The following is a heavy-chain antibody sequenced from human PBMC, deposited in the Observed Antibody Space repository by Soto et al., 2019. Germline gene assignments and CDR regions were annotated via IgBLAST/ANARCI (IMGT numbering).Heavy chain of an antibody. CDR1: GGTFSSYA. CDR3: ARANVVTRGGISLNYYYYYGMDV. Sequence: QVQLVQSGAEVKKPGSSVKVSCKASGGTFSSYAISWVRQAPGQGLEWMGGIIPIFGTANYAQKFQGRVTITADESTSTXXMXLXXRRSEDTAVYYCARANVVTRGGISLNYYYYYGMDVWGQGTTVTVSS. CDR2: IIPIFGTA. D-gene: IGHD2-21*02. V-gene: IGHV1-69*12. J-gene: IGHJ6*02.